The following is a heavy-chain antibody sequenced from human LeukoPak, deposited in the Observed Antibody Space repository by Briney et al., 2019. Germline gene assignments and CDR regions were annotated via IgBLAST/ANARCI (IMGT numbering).Heavy chain of an antibody. Sequence: NASETLSLTCTVSGYSISSGYYWGWIRQPPGKGLEWIGSIYHSGSTYCNPSLKSRVTISVDTSKNQFSLKLSSVTAADTAVYYCARDDGREALTMVRGGDYYYYGMDVWGQGTTVTVSS. CDR3: ARDDGREALTMVRGGDYYYYGMDV. D-gene: IGHD3-10*01. V-gene: IGHV4-38-2*02. CDR2: IYHSGST. CDR1: GYSISSGYY. J-gene: IGHJ6*02.